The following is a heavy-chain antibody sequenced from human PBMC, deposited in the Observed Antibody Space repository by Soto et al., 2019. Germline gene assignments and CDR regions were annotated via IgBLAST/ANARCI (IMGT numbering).Heavy chain of an antibody. D-gene: IGHD3-22*01. V-gene: IGHV3-23*01. Sequence: GSLRLSCAASGFTFSNYDMSWVRQAPGKGLDWVSTISASGGSTFYADSVKGRFTISRDNSKNTVYLQMNSLRVEDTAVYYCANRNYYAKSGYTYPYFDFWGQGSLVTVSS. CDR2: ISASGGST. J-gene: IGHJ4*02. CDR1: GFTFSNYD. CDR3: ANRNYYAKSGYTYPYFDF.